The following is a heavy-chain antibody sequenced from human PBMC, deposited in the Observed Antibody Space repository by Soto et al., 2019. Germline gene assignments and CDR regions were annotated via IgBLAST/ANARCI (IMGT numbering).Heavy chain of an antibody. V-gene: IGHV3-30-3*01. D-gene: IGHD4-17*01. CDR1: GFTFSSYV. CDR3: AKDGGFDYGFWYFDV. J-gene: IGHJ2*01. Sequence: QVQLVESGGGVVQPGRSLRLSYAASGFTFSSYVMHWVRQAPGKGLEWVAVISYEGSTKYYADSVKGRFTISRDNPKNTLYLQMDSLRADDTAVYYCAKDGGFDYGFWYFDVWGRGTLVTVSS. CDR2: ISYEGSTK.